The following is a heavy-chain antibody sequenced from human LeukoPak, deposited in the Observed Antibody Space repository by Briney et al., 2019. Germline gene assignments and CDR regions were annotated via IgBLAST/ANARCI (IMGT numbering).Heavy chain of an antibody. CDR2: IYHSGST. V-gene: IGHV4-30-2*01. CDR1: GGSISSGGYS. D-gene: IGHD6-19*01. Sequence: SETLSLTCAVSGGSISSGGYSWSWIRQPPGKGLEWIGYIYHSGSTYYNPSLKSRVTISVDKSKNQFSLKLSSVTAADTAVYYCARVKAVAGTYFDYWGQGTLVTVSS. CDR3: ARVKAVAGTYFDY. J-gene: IGHJ4*02.